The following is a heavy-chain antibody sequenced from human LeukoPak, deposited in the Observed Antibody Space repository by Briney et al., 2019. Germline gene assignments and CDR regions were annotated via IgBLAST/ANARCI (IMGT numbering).Heavy chain of an antibody. D-gene: IGHD3-10*01. J-gene: IGHJ4*02. CDR3: ARHQLRGFLDDN. CDR2: NYYSGNT. V-gene: IGHV4-59*08. CDR1: GGSISSHF. Sequence: SETLSLTCTVSGGSISSHFWSWIRQPPGKGTEWIGGNYYSGNTNYNPSLQSRVTILVDKSKNQFSLKLSSVTAADTAVYYCARHQLRGFLDDNWGQGTLVTVSS.